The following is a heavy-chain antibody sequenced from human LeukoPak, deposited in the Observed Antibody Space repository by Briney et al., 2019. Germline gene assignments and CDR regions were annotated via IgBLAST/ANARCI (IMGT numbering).Heavy chain of an antibody. J-gene: IGHJ4*02. CDR1: GFTFNSYG. CDR3: ARARTTRGLDY. V-gene: IGHV3-33*01. Sequence: PGGSLRLSCAASGFTFNSYGIHWVRQAPGKGLEWVAFIWYDGSNKYYADSVKGRFTISRDNSKNTLYLQMNSLRAEDTAVYYCARARTTRGLDYWGQGTLVTVSS. CDR2: IWYDGSNK. D-gene: IGHD4-17*01.